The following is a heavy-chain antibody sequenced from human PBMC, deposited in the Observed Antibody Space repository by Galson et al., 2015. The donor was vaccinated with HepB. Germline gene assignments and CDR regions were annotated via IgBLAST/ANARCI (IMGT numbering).Heavy chain of an antibody. CDR3: ARGCVWARWFGESLRYFDY. V-gene: IGHV4-34*01. D-gene: IGHD3-10*01. CDR1: GGSFSGYY. CDR2: INHSGST. J-gene: IGHJ4*02. Sequence: ETLSLTCAVYGGSFSGYYWSWIRQPPGKGLEWIGEINHSGSTNYNPSLKSRVTISVDTSKNQFSLKLSSVTAADTAVYYCARGCVWARWFGESLRYFDYWGQGTLVTVSS.